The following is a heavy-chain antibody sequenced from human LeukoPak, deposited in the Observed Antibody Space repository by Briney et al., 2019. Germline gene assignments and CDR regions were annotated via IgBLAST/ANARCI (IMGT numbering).Heavy chain of an antibody. CDR3: ARGMGYSYGDDAFDI. Sequence: ASVKVSCKASGYAFTSYYMHWVRQAPGQGLEWMGIINPSGGSTSYAQKFQGRVTMTRDTSTSTAYMELSSLRSEDTAVYYCARGMGYSYGDDAFDIWGQGTMVTVSS. CDR2: INPSGGST. D-gene: IGHD5-18*01. CDR1: GYAFTSYY. J-gene: IGHJ3*02. V-gene: IGHV1-46*01.